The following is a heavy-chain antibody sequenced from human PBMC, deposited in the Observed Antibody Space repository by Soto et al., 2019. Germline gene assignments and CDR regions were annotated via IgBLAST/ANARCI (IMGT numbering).Heavy chain of an antibody. J-gene: IGHJ4*02. Sequence: QVQLQQWGAGLLKPSETLSLTCAVYGGSFSGYYWSWIRQPPGKGLEWIGEINHSGSTNYNPSLXGRVPKSVDTXXNXFXXKLSSVTAADTAVYYCARGSRSRAAAGTRGRYFDYWGQGTLVTVSS. CDR3: ARGSRSRAAAGTRGRYFDY. CDR1: GGSFSGYY. D-gene: IGHD6-13*01. CDR2: INHSGST. V-gene: IGHV4-34*01.